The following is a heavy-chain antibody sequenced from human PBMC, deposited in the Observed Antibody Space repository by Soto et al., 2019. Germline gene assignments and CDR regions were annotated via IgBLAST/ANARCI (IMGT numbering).Heavy chain of an antibody. Sequence: GGSLRLSCAASGFTFSSYGMHWVRQAPGKGLEWVAVIWYDGSNKYYADSVKGRFTISRDNSKNTLYLQMNSLRAEDTDVYYCARDRDVVVVAATTDLHDAFDIWGQGTMVTVSS. D-gene: IGHD2-15*01. J-gene: IGHJ3*02. CDR3: ARDRDVVVVAATTDLHDAFDI. CDR1: GFTFSSYG. V-gene: IGHV3-33*01. CDR2: IWYDGSNK.